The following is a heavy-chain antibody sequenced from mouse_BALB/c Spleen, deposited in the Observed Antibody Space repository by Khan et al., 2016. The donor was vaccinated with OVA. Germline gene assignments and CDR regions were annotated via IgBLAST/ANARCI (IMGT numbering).Heavy chain of an antibody. Sequence: VQLKESGPGLVKPSQSLSLTCTVTGYSITNNYAWNWIRQFPGNKLEWMGYISYSGSTNYNPSLKSRISITRDTSKNQFFLQLNSVTTEDTATYYWARGNYYRYYFDYWGQGTTLTVSS. V-gene: IGHV3-2*02. CDR1: GYSITNNYA. CDR2: ISYSGST. D-gene: IGHD1-1*01. J-gene: IGHJ2*01. CDR3: ARGNYYRYYFDY.